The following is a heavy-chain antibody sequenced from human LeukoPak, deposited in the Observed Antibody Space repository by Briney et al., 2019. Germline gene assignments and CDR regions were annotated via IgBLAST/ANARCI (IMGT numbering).Heavy chain of an antibody. Sequence: SETLSLTCTVSGGSISSYYWSWIRQPPGKGLEWIGYIYYSGSTNYNPSLKSRVTISVDTSKNQFSLKLSPVTAADTAVYYCARAPRSAAAGFLFDYWGQGTLVTVSS. D-gene: IGHD6-13*01. CDR1: GGSISSYY. V-gene: IGHV4-59*01. CDR3: ARAPRSAAAGFLFDY. J-gene: IGHJ4*02. CDR2: IYYSGST.